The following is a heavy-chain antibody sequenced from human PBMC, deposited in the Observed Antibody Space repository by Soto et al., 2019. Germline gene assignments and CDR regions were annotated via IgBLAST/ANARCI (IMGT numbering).Heavy chain of an antibody. CDR1: CYTFTGYG. V-gene: IGHV1-18*04. D-gene: IGHD6-13*01. CDR3: ARDPDGSSSWYYYYYGMDV. CDR2: ISAYNGNT. J-gene: IGHJ6*02. Sequence: SVEVSFKASCYTFTGYGISWVRQAPGQGLEWMGWISAYNGNTNYAQKLQGRVTMTTDTSTSTAYMELRSLRSDGTAVYYCARDPDGSSSWYYYYYGMDVWGQGTTVTVSS.